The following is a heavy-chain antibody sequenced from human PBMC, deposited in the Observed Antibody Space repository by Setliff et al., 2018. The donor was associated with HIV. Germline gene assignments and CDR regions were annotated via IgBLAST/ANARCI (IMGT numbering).Heavy chain of an antibody. D-gene: IGHD1-1*01. Sequence: PSETLSLTCSVSGGSISSSTYYWGWIRQPPGKGLEWIGDIFYTGSTYYNPSLKSRVTISLDTSKNQLSLKLSSVTAADTAVYYCARRPPLTTGREYYFDFWGQGTLVTVSS. V-gene: IGHV4-39*07. J-gene: IGHJ4*02. CDR1: GGSISSSTYY. CDR3: ARRPPLTTGREYYFDF. CDR2: IFYTGST.